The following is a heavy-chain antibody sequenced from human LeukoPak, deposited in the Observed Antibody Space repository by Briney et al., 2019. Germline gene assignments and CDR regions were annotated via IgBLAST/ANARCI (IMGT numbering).Heavy chain of an antibody. D-gene: IGHD1-26*01. CDR1: GFTFSVYA. CDR2: IGSDGST. CDR3: AKLVGATSATNDY. V-gene: IGHV3-23*01. J-gene: IGHJ4*02. Sequence: GGSLRLSCAASGFTFSVYAMSWVRQAPGKGLEWVSGIGSDGSTHYAESVKGRFTISRDNSKNTLYLQMNSLRAEDTAVYYCAKLVGATSATNDYWGQGTLVTVSS.